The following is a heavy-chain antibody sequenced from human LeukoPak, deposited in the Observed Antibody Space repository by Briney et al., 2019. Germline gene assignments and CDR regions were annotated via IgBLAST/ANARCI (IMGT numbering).Heavy chain of an antibody. CDR3: ARTTVTTNWFDP. Sequence: PINPNSLRTHSPHNFPARVTMTREKSISTAYMEMNRLRSDDTAVYYCARTTVTTNWFDPWGQGTLVTVSS. V-gene: IGHV1-2*06. CDR2: INPNSLRT. J-gene: IGHJ5*02. D-gene: IGHD4-11*01.